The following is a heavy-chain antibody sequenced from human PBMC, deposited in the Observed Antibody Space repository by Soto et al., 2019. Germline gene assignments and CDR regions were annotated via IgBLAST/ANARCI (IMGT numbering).Heavy chain of an antibody. CDR2: ISYDGSNK. J-gene: IGHJ6*02. CDR3: ARDHWRALTTEYGMDV. Sequence: PGGSLRLSCAASGFTFSSYAMHWVRQAPGKGLEWVAVISYDGSNKYYADSVKGRFTISRDNSKNTLYLQMNSLRAEDTAVYYCARDHWRALTTEYGMDVWGQGTTVTV. D-gene: IGHD1-1*01. CDR1: GFTFSSYA. V-gene: IGHV3-30-3*01.